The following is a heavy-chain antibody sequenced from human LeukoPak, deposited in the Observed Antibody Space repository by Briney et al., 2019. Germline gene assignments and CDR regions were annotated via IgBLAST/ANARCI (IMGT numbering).Heavy chain of an antibody. Sequence: SETLSLTCAVYGGSFSGYYWSWIRQPPGKGLEWIGEINHRGSTNYNPSLKSRVTISVDTSKNQFSLKLSSVTAADTAVYYCASRDDVGGDYWGQGTLVTVSS. V-gene: IGHV4-34*01. CDR2: INHRGST. CDR3: ASRDDVGGDY. D-gene: IGHD3-16*01. CDR1: GGSFSGYY. J-gene: IGHJ4*02.